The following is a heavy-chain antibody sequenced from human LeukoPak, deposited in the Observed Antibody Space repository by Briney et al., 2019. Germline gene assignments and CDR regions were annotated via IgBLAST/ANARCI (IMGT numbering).Heavy chain of an antibody. Sequence: PGGSLRLSCAASGFTVSSNYMSWVRQAPGKGLEWVSVIYSGGSTYYAGSVKGRFTISGDNSKNTLYLQMNSLRADDTAVYYCASPVFGGLATRGAFDYWGQGTLVTVSS. D-gene: IGHD3-10*01. CDR2: IYSGGST. CDR3: ASPVFGGLATRGAFDY. J-gene: IGHJ4*02. CDR1: GFTVSSNY. V-gene: IGHV3-53*01.